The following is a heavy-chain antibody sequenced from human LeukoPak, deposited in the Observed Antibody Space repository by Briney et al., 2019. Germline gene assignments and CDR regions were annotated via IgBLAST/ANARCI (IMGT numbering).Heavy chain of an antibody. D-gene: IGHD4-11*01. CDR3: SRLGVTTGDY. CDR1: EYSFISYP. CDR2: IYPGDSDT. Sequence: GDSLKNSSQAAEYSFISYPIGGVRQMPGKVLEWMGIIYPGDSDTRHRPFFQGQVNISADKSIRTAYLQWSSLKASDTAMYYCSRLGVTTGDYWGQGTLVTVSS. V-gene: IGHV5-51*01. J-gene: IGHJ4*02.